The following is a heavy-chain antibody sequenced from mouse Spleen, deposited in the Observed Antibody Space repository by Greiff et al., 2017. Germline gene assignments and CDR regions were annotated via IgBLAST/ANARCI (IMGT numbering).Heavy chain of an antibody. D-gene: IGHD1-1*02. J-gene: IGHJ2*01. V-gene: IGHV5-9*04. CDR2: ISSGGGNT. CDR1: GFTFSSYT. CDR3: ARLVFDY. Sequence: EVKVVESGGGLVKPGGSLKLSCAASGFTFSSYTMSWVRQTPAKRLEWVATISSGGGNTYYPDSVKGRFTISRDNARNTLYLQMSSLRSEDTAMYYCARLVFDYWGQGTTLTVSS.